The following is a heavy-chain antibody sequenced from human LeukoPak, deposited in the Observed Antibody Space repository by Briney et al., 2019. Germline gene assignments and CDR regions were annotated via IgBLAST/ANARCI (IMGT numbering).Heavy chain of an antibody. Sequence: SETLSLTCSVSGGSISSYYWSWIRQTPGKGLEWIGYIYYSGSTHYNPSLKSRVTITVDTSKNQFSLKLSSVTAADTAVYFCARGLAVSGRSSLDFWGQGTLVTVSS. CDR3: ARGLAVSGRSSLDF. CDR1: GGSISSYY. D-gene: IGHD6-19*01. CDR2: IYYSGST. V-gene: IGHV4-59*01. J-gene: IGHJ4*02.